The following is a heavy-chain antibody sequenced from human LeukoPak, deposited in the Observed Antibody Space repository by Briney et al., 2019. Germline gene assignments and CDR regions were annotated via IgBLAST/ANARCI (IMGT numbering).Heavy chain of an antibody. CDR1: GGSFSGYY. D-gene: IGHD5-18*01. CDR3: ARHRGYSYKYYFDY. Sequence: SETLSLTCAVYGGSFSGYYWSWIRQPPGKGLEWIGEINRSGSTNYNPSLKSRVTISVDTSKNQFSLKLSSVTAADTAVYYCARHRGYSYKYYFDYWGQGTLVTVSS. CDR2: INRSGST. V-gene: IGHV4-34*01. J-gene: IGHJ4*02.